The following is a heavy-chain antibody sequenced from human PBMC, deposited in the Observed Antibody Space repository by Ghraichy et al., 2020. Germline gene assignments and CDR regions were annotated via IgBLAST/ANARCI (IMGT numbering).Heavy chain of an antibody. Sequence: LSLTCAASGFTFSSYWMSWVRQAPGKGLEWVANIKQDGSEKYYVDSVKGRFTISRDNAKNSLYLQMNSLRAEDTAVYYCATVLRFLEKYGMDVWGQGTTVTVSS. CDR2: IKQDGSEK. V-gene: IGHV3-7*03. J-gene: IGHJ6*02. CDR3: ATVLRFLEKYGMDV. D-gene: IGHD3-3*01. CDR1: GFTFSSYW.